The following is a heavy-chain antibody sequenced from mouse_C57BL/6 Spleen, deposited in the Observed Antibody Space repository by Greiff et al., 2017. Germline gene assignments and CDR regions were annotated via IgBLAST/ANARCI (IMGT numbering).Heavy chain of an antibody. CDR2: IYPGDGDT. D-gene: IGHD4-1*01. CDR1: GYAFSSSW. Sequence: QVQLQQSGPELVKPGASVKISCTASGYAFSSSWMNWVKQRPGKGLEWIGQIYPGDGDTNYNGKFKGKATLTVDKSSSTTYMQLSSLTSEDSAVYYCARELGHFDDWGQGTTLTVSS. V-gene: IGHV1-82*01. CDR3: ARELGHFDD. J-gene: IGHJ2*01.